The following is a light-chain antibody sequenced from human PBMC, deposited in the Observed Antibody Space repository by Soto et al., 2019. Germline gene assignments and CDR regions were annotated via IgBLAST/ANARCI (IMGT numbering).Light chain of an antibody. CDR3: QSYDDSLSVHYV. CDR1: SSNIGSTYD. V-gene: IGLV1-40*01. Sequence: QSVLTQPPSVSWAPGQGVTISCTGSSSNIGSTYDVQWYQQLPGTAPKLLIHGNTNRPSGVPDRFSGSKSGTSASLAITGLQADDEADYYCQSYDDSLSVHYVFGTGTKVTVL. J-gene: IGLJ1*01. CDR2: GNT.